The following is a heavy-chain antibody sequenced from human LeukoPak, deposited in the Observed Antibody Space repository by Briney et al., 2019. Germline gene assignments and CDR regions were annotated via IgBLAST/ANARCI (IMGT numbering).Heavy chain of an antibody. CDR3: AKDRGYSHGFEY. J-gene: IGHJ4*02. D-gene: IGHD5-12*01. CDR2: ISYDGSNE. V-gene: IGHV3-30-3*01. Sequence: GRSLRLSCAASGFTFSSYAMHWVRQAPGKGLEWVAVISYDGSNEYYADSVKGRFTISRDNSKNTLSLQMNSLRAEDTAVYYCAKDRGYSHGFEYWGQGTLVTVSS. CDR1: GFTFSSYA.